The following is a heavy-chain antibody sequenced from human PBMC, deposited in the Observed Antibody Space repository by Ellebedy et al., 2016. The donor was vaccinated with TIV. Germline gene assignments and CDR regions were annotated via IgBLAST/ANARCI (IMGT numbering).Heavy chain of an antibody. Sequence: ASVKVSXXASGYTFTNYDINWVRQATGQGLEWMGWMNPNSGNTGYAQKFQGRVTMTRNTSITTAYMELSSLRSEDSAVYYCARGQTKVVSSAWYNWFDPWGQGTLVTVSS. CDR2: MNPNSGNT. V-gene: IGHV1-8*01. J-gene: IGHJ5*02. CDR1: GYTFTNYD. CDR3: ARGQTKVVSSAWYNWFDP. D-gene: IGHD2-2*01.